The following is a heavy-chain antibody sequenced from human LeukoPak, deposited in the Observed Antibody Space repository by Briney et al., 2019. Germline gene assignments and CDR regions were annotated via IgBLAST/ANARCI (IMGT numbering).Heavy chain of an antibody. CDR3: AKVAKYYYGSETYYFFEH. V-gene: IGHV3-7*01. CDR1: GFTFTTYW. D-gene: IGHD3-10*01. Sequence: GESLRLSCAASGFTFTTYWMSWVRQAPGKGLEWVANIKQDGTEKYYVDSVKGRFTISRDNARNSLYLQMNSLRVEDTAVYYCAKVAKYYYGSETYYFFEHWGQGTPVTASS. CDR2: IKQDGTEK. J-gene: IGHJ4*02.